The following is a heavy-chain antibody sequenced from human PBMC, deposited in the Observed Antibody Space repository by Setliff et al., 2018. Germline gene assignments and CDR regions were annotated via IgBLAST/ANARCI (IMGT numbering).Heavy chain of an antibody. CDR2: ISAYNGNT. V-gene: IGHV1-18*01. J-gene: IGHJ3*02. CDR3: ARGGYSYGYDHGFDI. D-gene: IGHD5-18*01. Sequence: ASVKVSCKASGYSFSDYGISWVRQAPGQGLEWMGWISAYNGNTKYAQKLQDRVTMATDISTSTAYMELRSLRSDDTAVYYCARGGYSYGYDHGFDIWGQGTMVTVSS. CDR1: GYSFSDYG.